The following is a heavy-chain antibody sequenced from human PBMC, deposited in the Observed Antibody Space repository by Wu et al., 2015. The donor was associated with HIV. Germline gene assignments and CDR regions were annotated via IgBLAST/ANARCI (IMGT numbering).Heavy chain of an antibody. CDR3: ARTVISATGSPYYFDN. CDR2: INPHNGET. D-gene: IGHD6-13*01. J-gene: IGHJ4*02. CDR1: GYTFIAYY. V-gene: IGHV1-2*02. Sequence: QMQLVQSGAEVKKPGASVKVSCKTSGYTFIAYYHHWVRQAPGQGLEWMGWINPHNGETNFGHKFQDRVTMTTDTSISTAYMELKSLRSDDTAVYYCARTVISATGSPYYFDNWGQGTLVIVSS.